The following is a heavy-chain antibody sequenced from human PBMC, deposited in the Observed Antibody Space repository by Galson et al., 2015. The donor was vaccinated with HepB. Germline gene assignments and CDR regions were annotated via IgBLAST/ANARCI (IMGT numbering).Heavy chain of an antibody. CDR3: AREGRGFLEWLGGDV. J-gene: IGHJ6*02. CDR2: VYYSGTT. D-gene: IGHD3-3*01. Sequence: GWIRQPPGKGLEWIGSVYYSGTTYYNPSPKSRVTMSVDTSKNQFSLKLSSVTAADTAVYYCAREGRGFLEWLGGDVWGQGTTVTVSS. V-gene: IGHV4-39*07.